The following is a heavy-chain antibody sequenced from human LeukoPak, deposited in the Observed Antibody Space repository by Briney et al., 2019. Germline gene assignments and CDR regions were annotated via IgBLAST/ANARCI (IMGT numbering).Heavy chain of an antibody. D-gene: IGHD3-9*01. CDR3: ARVYYDILTGYYSLDY. Sequence: ASVKVSCKPSGYTFTGYYMHWVRQAPGHGLEGMGWINPNSGGTNYAQKFQGRVTMTRDTSISTAYMELSRLRSDDTAVYYCARVYYDILTGYYSLDYWGQGTLVTVSS. V-gene: IGHV1-2*02. J-gene: IGHJ4*02. CDR1: GYTFTGYY. CDR2: INPNSGGT.